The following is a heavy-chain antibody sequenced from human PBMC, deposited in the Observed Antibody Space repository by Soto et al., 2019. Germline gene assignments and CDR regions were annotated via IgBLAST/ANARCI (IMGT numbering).Heavy chain of an antibody. CDR3: ASSLVVVSAAIFLYY. J-gene: IGHJ4*02. D-gene: IGHD2-2*01. Sequence: GASVKVSCKASGGTFSSYTISWVRQAPGQGLEWMGRIIPILGIANYAQKFQGRVTITADKSTSTAYMELSSLRSEDTAVYYCASSLVVVSAAIFLYYWGQGTLVTVSS. V-gene: IGHV1-69*02. CDR2: IIPILGIA. CDR1: GGTFSSYT.